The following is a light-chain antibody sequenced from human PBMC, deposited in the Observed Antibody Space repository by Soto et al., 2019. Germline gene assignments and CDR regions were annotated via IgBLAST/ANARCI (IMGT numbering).Light chain of an antibody. V-gene: IGLV2-11*01. CDR3: CSYVGSYSYV. J-gene: IGLJ1*01. CDR1: SSDVGVYNY. Sequence: QSALTQPRSVSGSPGQSVTISCTGTSSDVGVYNYVSWFQQHPGKAPKLMIYDVNTRSSGVPDRFSGSKSGNTASLTISGLQAEDEGDYYCCSYVGSYSYVFGSGTKVTVL. CDR2: DVN.